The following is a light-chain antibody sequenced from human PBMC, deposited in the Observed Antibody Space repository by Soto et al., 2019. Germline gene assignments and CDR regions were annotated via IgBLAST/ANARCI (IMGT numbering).Light chain of an antibody. CDR3: QQRSNWPVT. J-gene: IGKJ5*01. Sequence: EIVLTQSPGTLSLSPGERATLSCRATESIRVNLVWYQQKPGQAPRLLIYDASKRATGIPARFSGSGSGTDFTLTISSLEPEDLAVYYCQQRSNWPVTLGQGTRLEIK. CDR2: DAS. V-gene: IGKV3-11*01. CDR1: ESIRVN.